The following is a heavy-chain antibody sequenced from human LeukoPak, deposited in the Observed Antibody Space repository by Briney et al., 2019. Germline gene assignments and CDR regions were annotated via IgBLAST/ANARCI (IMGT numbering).Heavy chain of an antibody. CDR3: VGGRAFDV. CDR2: NYHRGTT. J-gene: IGHJ3*01. D-gene: IGHD3-16*01. CDR1: GGSISRSSDY. Sequence: SGTLSLTCTVSGGSISRSSDYWGWIRQPPGKGLEWIATNYHRGTTYYNPSLKSRITISVDTSKNQFSLNLTSVIAADTAVYYCVGGRAFDVWGQGTMVTVSS. V-gene: IGHV4-39*01.